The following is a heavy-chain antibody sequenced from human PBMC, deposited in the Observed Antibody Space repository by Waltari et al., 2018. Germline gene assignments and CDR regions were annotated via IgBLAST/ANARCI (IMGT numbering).Heavy chain of an antibody. CDR2: IIPIFGTA. Sequence: QVQLVQSGAEVKKPGSSVKVSCKASGGTFSSYAISWVRQAPGQGLEWMGGIIPIFGTANYAQKCQGRVTITADESTSTAYMELSSLRSEDTAVYYCARSSYCTNGVCYTYNWFDPWGQGTLVTVSS. CDR1: GGTFSSYA. V-gene: IGHV1-69*12. CDR3: ARSSYCTNGVCYTYNWFDP. D-gene: IGHD2-8*01. J-gene: IGHJ5*02.